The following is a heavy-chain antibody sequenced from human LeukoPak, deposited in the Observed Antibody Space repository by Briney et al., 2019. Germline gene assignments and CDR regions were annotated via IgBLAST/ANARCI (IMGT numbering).Heavy chain of an antibody. CDR1: GGSISSGGYY. Sequence: SEILSLTCTVSGGSISSGGYYWSWIRRHPGKGLEWIGEINHSGSTNYNPSLKSRVTISVDTSKNQFSLKLSSVTAADTAVYYCARYAIFGVVTPLFDPWGQGSLVTVSS. V-gene: IGHV4-31*03. J-gene: IGHJ5*02. D-gene: IGHD3-3*01. CDR3: ARYAIFGVVTPLFDP. CDR2: INHSGST.